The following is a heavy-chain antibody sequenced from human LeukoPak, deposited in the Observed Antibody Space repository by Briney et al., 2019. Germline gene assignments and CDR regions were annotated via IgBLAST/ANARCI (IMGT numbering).Heavy chain of an antibody. CDR2: IYHSGST. D-gene: IGHD3-3*01. J-gene: IGHJ4*02. CDR3: ARGGSGYYDFWSGYYPIDY. CDR1: GGSISSGGYS. Sequence: PSQTLSLTCAVSGGSISSGGYSWSWIRQPPGKGLEWIGYIYHSGSTYYNPSLKSRVTISVDRSKNQFSLKLSSVTAADTAVYYCARGGSGYYDFWSGYYPIDYWGQGTLVTVSS. V-gene: IGHV4-30-2*01.